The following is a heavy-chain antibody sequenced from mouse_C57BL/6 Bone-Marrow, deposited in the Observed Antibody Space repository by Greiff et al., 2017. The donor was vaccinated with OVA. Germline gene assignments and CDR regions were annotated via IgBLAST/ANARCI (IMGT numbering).Heavy chain of an antibody. Sequence: EVQLVESGPGLVKPSQSLSLTCSVTGYSITSGYYWNWIRQFPGNKLEWMGYISYDGSNNYNPSLKNRISITRDTSKTQFFLKLNSVTTEDTATYYCARGGYYPFDYWGQGTTLTVSS. V-gene: IGHV3-6*01. CDR2: ISYDGSN. D-gene: IGHD2-3*01. J-gene: IGHJ2*01. CDR3: ARGGYYPFDY. CDR1: GYSITSGYY.